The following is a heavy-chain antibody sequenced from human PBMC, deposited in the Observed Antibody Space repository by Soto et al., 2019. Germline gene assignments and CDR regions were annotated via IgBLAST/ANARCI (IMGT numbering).Heavy chain of an antibody. CDR1: GYTFTSYG. D-gene: IGHD1-26*01. CDR3: ARDVMGATRWFDP. Sequence: QVQLVQSGAEVKKPGASVKVSCKASGYTFTSYGISWVRQAPGQGLEWMGWISAYNGNTNYAHKLQGRVTMTTDTSTSTDYMGLRSLRSDDTAVYYCARDVMGATRWFDPWGQGTLVTVSS. CDR2: ISAYNGNT. J-gene: IGHJ5*02. V-gene: IGHV1-18*01.